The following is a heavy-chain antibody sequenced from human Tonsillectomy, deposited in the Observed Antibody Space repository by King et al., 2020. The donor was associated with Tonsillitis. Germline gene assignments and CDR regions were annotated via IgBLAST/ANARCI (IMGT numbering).Heavy chain of an antibody. CDR2: INHSGST. Sequence: VQLQQWGAGLLKPSETLSLTCAVYGGSFSGYYWSWIRQPPGKGLEWIGEINHSGSTNYNPSLKSRVTISVDTSKNQFSLKLSSVTAADTAVYYCAGEIGFRGLAIDYWGQGTLVTVPP. D-gene: IGHD3-10*01. CDR3: AGEIGFRGLAIDY. CDR1: GGSFSGYY. J-gene: IGHJ4*01. V-gene: IGHV4-34*01.